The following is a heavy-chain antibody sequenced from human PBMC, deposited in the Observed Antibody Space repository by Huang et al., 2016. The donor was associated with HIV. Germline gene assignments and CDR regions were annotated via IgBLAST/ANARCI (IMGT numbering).Heavy chain of an antibody. J-gene: IGHJ3*02. D-gene: IGHD5-18*01. V-gene: IGHV3-30-3*01. CDR2: ISKDGSNN. CDR3: ARAKDTWDAYDI. Sequence: QVQLVESGGGVVQPGRSLRLSCAASGFPFNNHAMHWVRQAPGKGLGCVAVISKDGSNNYDADSVKGRFTISRDSSKSTLFLHMTSLRTEDTAVYYCARAKDTWDAYDIWGQGTMVIVSS. CDR1: GFPFNNHA.